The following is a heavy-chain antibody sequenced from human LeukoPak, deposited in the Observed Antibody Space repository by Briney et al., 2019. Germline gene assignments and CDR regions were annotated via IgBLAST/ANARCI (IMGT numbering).Heavy chain of an antibody. V-gene: IGHV4-59*01. CDR3: TRGAGWLIDY. J-gene: IGHJ4*02. CDR1: DDSISDYY. D-gene: IGHD3-16*01. Sequence: SETLSLTCTVSDDSISDYYRGWIRQPPGKGLEWIGYFYNSGRSTYNPSLKSRVTISADTSKNHFSLKLNSVTTADTAVYYCTRGAGWLIDYWGQGILVPSPQ. CDR2: FYNSGRS.